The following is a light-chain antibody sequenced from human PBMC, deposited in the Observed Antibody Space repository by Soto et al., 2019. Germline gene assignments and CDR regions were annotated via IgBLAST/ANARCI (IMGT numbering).Light chain of an antibody. CDR1: SSDVGAYNF. V-gene: IGLV2-14*01. J-gene: IGLJ1*01. CDR3: SSYTSSNTPYV. CDR2: EVT. Sequence: QSVLTQPASVSGSPGQSITISCTGSSSDVGAYNFVSWYQHHPGKAPKLILYEVTTHPSGVSSRFSGSKSGNTASLTISGLQDDEEANYYCSSYTSSNTPYVFGTVTKVTGL.